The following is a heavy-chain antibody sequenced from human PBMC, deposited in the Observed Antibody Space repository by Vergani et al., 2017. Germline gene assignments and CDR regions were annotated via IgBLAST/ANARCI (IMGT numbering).Heavy chain of an antibody. J-gene: IGHJ4*02. CDR3: AKDPRLLWFGEVDY. D-gene: IGHD3-10*01. V-gene: IGHV3-23*01. CDR2: ISGSGGST. CDR1: GFTFSSYA. Sequence: EVQLLESGGGLVQPGGSLRLSCAASGFTFSSYAMSGVRQAPGKGLEWVSAISGSGGSTYYADSVKGRFTISRDNSKNTLYLQMNSLRAEDTAVYYCAKDPRLLWFGEVDYWGQGTLVTVSS.